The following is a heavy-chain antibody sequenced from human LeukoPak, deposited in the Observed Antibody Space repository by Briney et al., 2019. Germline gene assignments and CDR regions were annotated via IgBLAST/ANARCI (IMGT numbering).Heavy chain of an antibody. CDR2: ISAYNGNT. CDR3: AIDRGAYYYGSGSFFDY. J-gene: IGHJ4*02. D-gene: IGHD3-10*01. Sequence: ASVKVSCKASGYTFTSYGISWVRQAPGQGLEWMGWISAYNGNTNYAQKLQGRVTMTTDTSTSTAYMELRSLRSDDTAVYYCAIDRGAYYYGSGSFFDYWGQGTLVTVSS. CDR1: GYTFTSYG. V-gene: IGHV1-18*01.